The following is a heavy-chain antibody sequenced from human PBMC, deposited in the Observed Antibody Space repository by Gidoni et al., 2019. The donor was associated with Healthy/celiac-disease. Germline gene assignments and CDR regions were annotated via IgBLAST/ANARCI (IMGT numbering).Heavy chain of an antibody. V-gene: IGHV3-9*01. Sequence: EVQLVESGGGLVQPGRSLRRSCAASGFTFDDYAMHWVRQAPGQGLEWVAGISWKSGSIGYADSVKGRFTISRDNAKNSLYLQMNGLRAEDTALYYCAKDRGWLQWGGFDYWGQGTLVTVSS. CDR1: GFTFDDYA. CDR2: ISWKSGSI. D-gene: IGHD5-12*01. CDR3: AKDRGWLQWGGFDY. J-gene: IGHJ4*02.